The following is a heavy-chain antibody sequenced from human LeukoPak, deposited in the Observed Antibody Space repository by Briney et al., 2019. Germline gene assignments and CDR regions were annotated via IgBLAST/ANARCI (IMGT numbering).Heavy chain of an antibody. CDR3: ARGTSVPDY. J-gene: IGHJ4*02. CDR2: INNDGSST. Sequence: GGSLRLSCAASGFRFSSYWMHWVRQAPGKGLVWVSHINNDGSSTNYAGPVKGRFTISRDNAKNTLYLQMNSLRAEDTAVYYCARGTSVPDYWGQGTLVTVSS. D-gene: IGHD6-19*01. V-gene: IGHV3-74*01. CDR1: GFRFSSYW.